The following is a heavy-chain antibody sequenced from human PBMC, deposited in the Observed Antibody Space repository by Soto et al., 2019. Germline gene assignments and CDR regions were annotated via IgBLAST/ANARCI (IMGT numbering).Heavy chain of an antibody. V-gene: IGHV4-59*08. CDR1: GGSISSYY. CDR3: ARHAVSLRVRDPYYYYYMDV. Sequence: SETLSLTCTVSGGSISSYYWSWIRQPPGKGLGWIGYIYYSGSTNYNPSLKSRVTISVDTSKNQFSLKLSSVTAADTAVYYCARHAVSLRVRDPYYYYYMDVWGKGTTVTVSS. D-gene: IGHD3-16*01. CDR2: IYYSGST. J-gene: IGHJ6*03.